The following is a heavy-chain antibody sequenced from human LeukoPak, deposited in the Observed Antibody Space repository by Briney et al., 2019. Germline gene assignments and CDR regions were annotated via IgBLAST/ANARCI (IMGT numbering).Heavy chain of an antibody. J-gene: IGHJ4*02. V-gene: IGHV3-30*04. CDR2: ISYDASNK. CDR1: GFTFTSYA. CDR3: ASTPKSDLGDY. Sequence: GRSLRLSCTASGFTFTSYAMHWVRQAPGKGLEWVAVISYDASNKYYADSVKGRFTISRDNSKNTLYLQMNSLRVEDTAVYYCASTPKSDLGDYWGQGTLVTVSS.